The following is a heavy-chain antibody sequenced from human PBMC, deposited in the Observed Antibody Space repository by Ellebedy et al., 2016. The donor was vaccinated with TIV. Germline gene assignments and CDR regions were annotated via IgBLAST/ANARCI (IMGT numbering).Heavy chain of an antibody. V-gene: IGHV4-61*01. CDR2: IHYSGST. Sequence: SETLSLXCTVSGGSVSSGSYYWSWIRQPPGKGLEWIGYIHYSGSTNSKPSLKSRVTISIDTSKNQFSLKLSSVTAADTAVYYCAATRGAYGGNSVDYWGQGTLVTVSS. CDR3: AATRGAYGGNSVDY. D-gene: IGHD4-23*01. J-gene: IGHJ4*02. CDR1: GGSVSSGSYY.